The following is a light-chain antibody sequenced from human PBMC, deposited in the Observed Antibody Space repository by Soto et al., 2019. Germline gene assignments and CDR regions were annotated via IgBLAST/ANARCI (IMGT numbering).Light chain of an antibody. V-gene: IGKV3-11*01. CDR3: QQRSNWPPSIT. J-gene: IGKJ5*01. Sequence: EIVLTQYPATLSLSPGEGATLSCRASQSVSSHLAWYQQKPGQAPRLLIYDASNTATGIPARFSGSGSGTDFTLTISILEPEDFAAYYCQQRSNWPPSITFGQGTRLEIK. CDR2: DAS. CDR1: QSVSSH.